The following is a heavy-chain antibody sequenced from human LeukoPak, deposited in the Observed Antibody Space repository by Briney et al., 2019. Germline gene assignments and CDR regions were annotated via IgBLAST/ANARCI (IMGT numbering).Heavy chain of an antibody. D-gene: IGHD3-10*01. J-gene: IGHJ4*02. CDR3: ARDHSSGLLFRSGAFDY. V-gene: IGHV3-30*04. Sequence: GGSLRLSCAASGYTFSSYAMHWVRQAPGKGLEWVAVISYDGSNKYYADSVKGRFTISRDNSKNTLYLQMNSLRAEDTAVYYCARDHSSGLLFRSGAFDYWGQGTLVTVSS. CDR2: ISYDGSNK. CDR1: GYTFSSYA.